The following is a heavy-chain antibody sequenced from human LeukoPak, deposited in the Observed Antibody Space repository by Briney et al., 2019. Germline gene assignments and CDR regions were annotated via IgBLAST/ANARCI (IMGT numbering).Heavy chain of an antibody. D-gene: IGHD3-3*01. V-gene: IGHV3-11*04. Sequence: GGSLRLSCAASGFIFSDYYMSWIRQAPGKGLEWVSYISSSGTTAIYYADSVKGRFTISRDNAKNSLYLQMNSLRPEDTAVYYCARDRVGSADFWSGSGTFDYWGQGTLVTVSS. J-gene: IGHJ4*02. CDR1: GFIFSDYY. CDR3: ARDRVGSADFWSGSGTFDY. CDR2: ISSSGTTAI.